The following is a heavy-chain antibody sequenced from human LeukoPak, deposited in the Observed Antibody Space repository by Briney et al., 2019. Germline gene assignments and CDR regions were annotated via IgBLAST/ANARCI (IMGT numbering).Heavy chain of an antibody. D-gene: IGHD2-15*01. Sequence: PSETLSLTCTVSGGSISSSGYYWGWIRQPPGKGLEWIGSIYYSGSTYYNPSLKSRVTISVDTSKNQFSLKLSSVTAADTAVYYCARQSPGSGRFDYWGQGTLVTVSS. V-gene: IGHV4-39*01. J-gene: IGHJ4*02. CDR1: GGSISSSGYY. CDR3: ARQSPGSGRFDY. CDR2: IYYSGST.